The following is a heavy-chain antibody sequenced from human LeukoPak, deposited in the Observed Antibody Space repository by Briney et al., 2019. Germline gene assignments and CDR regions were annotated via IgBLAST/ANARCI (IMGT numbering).Heavy chain of an antibody. CDR2: ISSSSSYI. Sequence: GGALRLSCAASGFTFSSYSMNWVRQAAGKGLEWVSSISSSSSYIYYADSVKGRFTISRDNAKNSLYLQMNSLRAEDTAVYYCARGYCSGGSCYSYYYGMDVWGQGTTVTVSS. V-gene: IGHV3-21*04. D-gene: IGHD2-15*01. J-gene: IGHJ6*02. CDR1: GFTFSSYS. CDR3: ARGYCSGGSCYSYYYGMDV.